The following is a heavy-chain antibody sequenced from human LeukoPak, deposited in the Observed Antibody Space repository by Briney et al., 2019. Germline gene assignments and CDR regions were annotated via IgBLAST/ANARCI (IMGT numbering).Heavy chain of an antibody. D-gene: IGHD5-12*01. Sequence: SGGSLRLSCAGSGFTFSDFWMTWVRQTPGKGLEWVANIKQDGSEKYYVDSVKGRFTISRDNAKNSPYLQMNSLRAEDTAVYYCARAWSGYDLDYWGQGTLVTVSS. CDR1: GFTFSDFW. J-gene: IGHJ4*02. CDR3: ARAWSGYDLDY. V-gene: IGHV3-7*01. CDR2: IKQDGSEK.